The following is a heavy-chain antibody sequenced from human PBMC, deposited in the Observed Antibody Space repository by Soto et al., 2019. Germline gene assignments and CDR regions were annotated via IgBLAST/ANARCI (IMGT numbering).Heavy chain of an antibody. CDR3: TRQGWELLGVYY. D-gene: IGHD1-26*01. CDR1: GFRFSDSA. CDR2: IRTKTNNYAT. Sequence: EVQLVESGGGLVQPGGSLKLSCAASGFRFSDSAMHWVRQASGKGLEWVGRIRTKTNNYATAYAASVKDRFTIYRDDSKNTAYLQMNSLKTEDTAVYYCTRQGWELLGVYYWGQGTPVTVSS. J-gene: IGHJ4*02. V-gene: IGHV3-73*02.